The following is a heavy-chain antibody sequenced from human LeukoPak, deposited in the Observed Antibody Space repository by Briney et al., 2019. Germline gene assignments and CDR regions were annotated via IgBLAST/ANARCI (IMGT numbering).Heavy chain of an antibody. J-gene: IGHJ4*02. CDR1: GGSIATTNW. CDR2: LSRRGST. D-gene: IGHD6-19*01. V-gene: IGHV4-4*02. Sequence: SETLSLTCAVSGGSIATTNWWTWARQPPGKGLEWIGELSRRGSTNYIPSLKSRVTISVDESNNQFSLKLSSMTAADTAVYYCVTGDSGDNFWGQGTLVTV. CDR3: VTGDSGDNF.